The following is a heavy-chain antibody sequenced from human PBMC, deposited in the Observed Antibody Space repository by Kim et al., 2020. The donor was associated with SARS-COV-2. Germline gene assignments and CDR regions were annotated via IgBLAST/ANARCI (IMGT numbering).Heavy chain of an antibody. Sequence: GGSLRLSCAASRFTFSRYRMNWVRQAPGKGLEWVSYISFSGNNIYYADSVKGRFTISRDNAKNSLSLQMNSLRAEDTAVYYCARVNGKGLDVTDLDYWG. J-gene: IGHJ4*01. V-gene: IGHV3-21*01. CDR3: ARVNGKGLDVTDLDY. CDR2: ISFSGNNI. CDR1: RFTFSRYR. D-gene: IGHD6-19*01.